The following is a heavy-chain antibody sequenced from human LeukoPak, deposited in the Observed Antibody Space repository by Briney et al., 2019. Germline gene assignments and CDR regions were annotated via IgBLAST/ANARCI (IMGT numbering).Heavy chain of an antibody. CDR1: GYTFTGYY. CDR3: ARGTPGIAAEGGWFDP. V-gene: IGHV1-2*04. J-gene: IGHJ5*02. CDR2: INPNGGGT. D-gene: IGHD6-13*01. Sequence: ASVKVSCKASGYTFTGYYMHWVRQAPGQGLEWMGWINPNGGGTNYAQKFQGWVTMTRDTSISTAYMELSRLRSDDTAVYYCARGTPGIAAEGGWFDPWGQGTLVTVSS.